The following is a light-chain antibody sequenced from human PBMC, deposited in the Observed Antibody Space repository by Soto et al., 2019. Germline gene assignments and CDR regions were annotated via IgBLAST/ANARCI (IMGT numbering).Light chain of an antibody. CDR2: GAS. CDR1: RDVGSSY. J-gene: IGKJ2*01. Sequence: EIVLTQSPGTLSLSPGERATLSCRASRDVGSSYLAWYQQKPGQAPRLLIYGASSSATGIPDRFSGSGSGTEFTLTINRLEPEDFAVYYGPQYGSSPRTFGQGTKLEIK. V-gene: IGKV3-20*01. CDR3: PQYGSSPRT.